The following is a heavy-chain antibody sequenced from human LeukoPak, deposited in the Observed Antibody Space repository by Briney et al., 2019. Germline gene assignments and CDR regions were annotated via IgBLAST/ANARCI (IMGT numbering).Heavy chain of an antibody. D-gene: IGHD6-13*01. Sequence: ASVKVSCKASGYTFTGYYMHWVRQAPGQGLEWMGWINPNSGGTNYAQKFLGRVTMTRDTSISTTYMELNSLISDDTAVYYCARVAPAAGPPVWGQGTLVTVSS. CDR3: ARVAPAAGPPV. CDR1: GYTFTGYY. CDR2: INPNSGGT. V-gene: IGHV1-2*02. J-gene: IGHJ4*02.